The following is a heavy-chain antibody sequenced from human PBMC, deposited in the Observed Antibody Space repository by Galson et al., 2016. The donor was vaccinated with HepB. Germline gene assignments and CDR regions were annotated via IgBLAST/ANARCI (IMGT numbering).Heavy chain of an antibody. CDR2: VDIHGVP. CDR1: RAHD. V-gene: IGHV3-13*05. J-gene: IGHJ2*01. D-gene: IGHD5-24*01. CDR3: AREVGQLGYWYFDL. Sequence: RAHDIHWVRQATGKRLEWVSAVDIHGVPYYSDSVKGRFTVSRGNSKNSLYLEMNSLGAGDTAIYYCAREVGQLGYWYFDLWGRGSLVTVSS.